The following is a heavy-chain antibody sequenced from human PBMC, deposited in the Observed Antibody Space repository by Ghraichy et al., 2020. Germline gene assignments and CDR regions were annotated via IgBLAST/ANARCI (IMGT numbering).Heavy chain of an antibody. Sequence: SETLSLTCTVSGGSISSYYWSWIRQPPGKGLEWIGYIYYSGSTNYNPSLKSRVTISVDTSKNQFSLKLSSVTAADTAVYYCATLRVGYCSGGSCYRFDYWGQGTLVTVSS. CDR3: ATLRVGYCSGGSCYRFDY. V-gene: IGHV4-59*01. D-gene: IGHD2-15*01. CDR1: GGSISSYY. CDR2: IYYSGST. J-gene: IGHJ4*02.